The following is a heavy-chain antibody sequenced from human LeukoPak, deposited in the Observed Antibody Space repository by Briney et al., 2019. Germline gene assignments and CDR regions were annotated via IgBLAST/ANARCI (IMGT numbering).Heavy chain of an antibody. CDR1: GDSITNYY. CDR3: VTLRKRGGAFDN. V-gene: IGHV4-59*12. CDR2: ISHSGST. Sequence: SETLSLTCAVSGDSITNYYWSWIRQPPEKGLELIGYISHSGSTNYNPSLRSRVIIAIDTSKTQFSLKLRSVTAADTAVYYCVTLRKRGGAFDNWGQGTMVTVSS. J-gene: IGHJ3*02.